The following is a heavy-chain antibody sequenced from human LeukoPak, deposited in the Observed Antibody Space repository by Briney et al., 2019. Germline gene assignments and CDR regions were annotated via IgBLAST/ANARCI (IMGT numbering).Heavy chain of an antibody. Sequence: ASVKVSCKASVYTFTSYDINWVRQAPGQGLEWMGWMNPNSGNTRYQQKFQGRVTMTRNNSISTAYMELSSLKSEDTAVYYCVSVASSAVDTGMVFWLRPTETHYGMDVWGQGTTVTVSS. CDR1: VYTFTSYD. V-gene: IGHV1-8*01. D-gene: IGHD5-18*01. CDR3: VSVASSAVDTGMVFWLRPTETHYGMDV. J-gene: IGHJ6*02. CDR2: MNPNSGNT.